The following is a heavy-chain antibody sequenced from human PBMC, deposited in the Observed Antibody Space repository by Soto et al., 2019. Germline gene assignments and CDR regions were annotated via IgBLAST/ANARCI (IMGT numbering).Heavy chain of an antibody. J-gene: IGHJ4*02. Sequence: EVQLVESGGGLVQPGGSLRLSCAASGFTFTSYWMTWVRQAPGKGLEWVANIKQDGGEKYYVGSVKGRFTISRDNAEKSLYLHLDSLRAEDAAVYYCARGAFPTWGYCPLDYWGQGTLVTVSS. CDR1: GFTFTSYW. CDR3: ARGAFPTWGYCPLDY. V-gene: IGHV3-7*04. CDR2: IKQDGGEK. D-gene: IGHD2-15*01.